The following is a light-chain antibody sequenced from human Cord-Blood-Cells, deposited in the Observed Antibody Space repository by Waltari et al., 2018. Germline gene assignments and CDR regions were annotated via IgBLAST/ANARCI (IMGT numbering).Light chain of an antibody. J-gene: IGLJ3*02. CDR2: DVS. CDR3: SSYTSSSTLV. Sequence: QSALTQPAAVSASPVPPTTIPCTGTSSDAGGSPYVYWYQQHPGKAPKLMIYDVSKRPSGVSNRFSGSKSGNTASLTISGLQAEDEADYYCSSYTSSSTLVFGGGTKLTVL. CDR1: SSDAGGSPY. V-gene: IGLV2-14*01.